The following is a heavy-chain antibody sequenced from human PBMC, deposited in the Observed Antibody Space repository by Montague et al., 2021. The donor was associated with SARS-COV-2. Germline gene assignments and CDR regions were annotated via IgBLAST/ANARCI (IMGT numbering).Heavy chain of an antibody. V-gene: IGHV4-39*07. CDR1: GRSISSNLFY. J-gene: IGHJ6*02. D-gene: IGHD6-13*01. CDR2: ISYTGST. CDR3: ARVGRQQLVRLSGMDV. Sequence: SETLSLTCTVSGRSISSNLFYWGWIRQTPGKGLEWIGDISYTGSTYYNPSLRSRVTISVDTSKNQFSLKLSSVTAADTAVYYCARVGRQQLVRLSGMDVWGQGTTVTVSS.